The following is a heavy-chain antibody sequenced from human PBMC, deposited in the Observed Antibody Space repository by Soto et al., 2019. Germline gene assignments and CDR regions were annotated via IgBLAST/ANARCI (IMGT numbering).Heavy chain of an antibody. V-gene: IGHV3-23*01. J-gene: IGHJ5*02. CDR3: AKYAMSMVRGVNNWFDP. D-gene: IGHD3-10*01. CDR1: GFTFSSYA. CDR2: ISGGGGVST. Sequence: EVKLLESGGGLVQPGGSLTLSCAASGFTFSSYAMTWVRQAPGKGLEWVSGISGGGGVSTYYADSVKGRFTISRDNSMNTLHLQRKRPRAADTAVYYCAKYAMSMVRGVNNWFDPWGQGTLVIVSS.